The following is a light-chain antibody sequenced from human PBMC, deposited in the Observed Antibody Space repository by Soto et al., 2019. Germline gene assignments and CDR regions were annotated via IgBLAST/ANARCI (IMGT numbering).Light chain of an antibody. V-gene: IGLV2-11*01. CDR1: SDDVGTYNY. CDR2: DVT. CDR3: CSYAGSYIWL. Sequence: QSALTQPRSVSGSPGQSVTISCTGTSDDVGTYNYVSWYQLHPGKAPKLLIYDVTKRPSGVPDHFSGYKSGNTASLTISGLQADHEADYYCCSYAGSYIWLFGGGTKVTVL. J-gene: IGLJ3*02.